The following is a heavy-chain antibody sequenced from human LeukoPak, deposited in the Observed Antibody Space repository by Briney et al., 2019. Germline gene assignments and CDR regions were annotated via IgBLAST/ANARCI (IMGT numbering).Heavy chain of an antibody. J-gene: IGHJ4*02. V-gene: IGHV4-39*01. CDR2: IYYSGST. CDR1: GGSISSSSYY. CDR3: ARQIAAAPDY. Sequence: SETLSLTCTVSGGSISSSSYYWGWIRQPPGKGLEWIGSIYYSGSTYYNPSLKSRVIISVDTSKNQFSLKLSSVTAADTAVYYCARQIAAAPDYWGQGTLVTVSS. D-gene: IGHD6-13*01.